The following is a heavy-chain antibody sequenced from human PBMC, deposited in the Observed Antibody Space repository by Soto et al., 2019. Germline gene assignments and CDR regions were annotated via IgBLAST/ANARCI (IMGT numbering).Heavy chain of an antibody. D-gene: IGHD5-18*01. Sequence: PSETLSLTCTVSGGSISSGDYYWSWILQPPGKGLEWIGYIYYSGSTYYNPSLKSRVTISVDTSKNQFSLKLSSVTAADTAVYYCARGYSNYYYGMYVWGQGTTVTVSS. CDR1: GGSISSGDYY. CDR3: ARGYSNYYYGMYV. CDR2: IYYSGST. V-gene: IGHV4-30-4*01. J-gene: IGHJ6*02.